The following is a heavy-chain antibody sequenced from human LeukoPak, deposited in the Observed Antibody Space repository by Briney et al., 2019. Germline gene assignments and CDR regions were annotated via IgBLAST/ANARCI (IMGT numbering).Heavy chain of an antibody. J-gene: IGHJ4*02. Sequence: GTSVKVSCKASGFTFINSAVQWVRQAPGQGLEWMGWINTNTENPTYAQGFTGRFVFSLDTSVSTAYLQISSLKAEDTAVYYCARQDSSSWYYLDHWGQGTLVTVSS. CDR3: ARQDSSSWYYLDH. CDR1: GFTFINSA. CDR2: INTNTENP. D-gene: IGHD6-13*01. V-gene: IGHV7-4-1*02.